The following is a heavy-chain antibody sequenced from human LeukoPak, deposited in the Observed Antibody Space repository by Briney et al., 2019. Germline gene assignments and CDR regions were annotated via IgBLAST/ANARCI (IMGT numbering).Heavy chain of an antibody. CDR2: ISSSGANS. D-gene: IGHD5-24*01. CDR1: GFTFSSYS. J-gene: IGHJ3*01. CDR3: ARDIQLST. V-gene: IGHV3-23*01. Sequence: GGSLRLSCAASGFTFSSYSMTWVRQAPGKGLDWVSLISSSGANSYYADSVKGRFTISRDNSKDTLFLQMNSLRAEDTAIYYCARDIQLSTWGLGTMVTVSS.